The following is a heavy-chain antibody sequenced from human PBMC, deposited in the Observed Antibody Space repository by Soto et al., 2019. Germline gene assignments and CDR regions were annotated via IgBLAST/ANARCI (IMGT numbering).Heavy chain of an antibody. V-gene: IGHV3-11*01. J-gene: IGHJ6*03. CDR2: ISSSGTRM. CDR3: ARESYEVLTAYYRYYYIDV. Sequence: QVQLVESGGGLVQPGGSLRLSCTASGFTFSDYYMTWIRQAPGKGLESVSYISSSGTRMYYADSVKGRFTISRDNAKNSLYRQLNRLRAEETAVYYCARESYEVLTAYYRYYYIDVWGKGITVTVSS. D-gene: IGHD3-9*01. CDR1: GFTFSDYY.